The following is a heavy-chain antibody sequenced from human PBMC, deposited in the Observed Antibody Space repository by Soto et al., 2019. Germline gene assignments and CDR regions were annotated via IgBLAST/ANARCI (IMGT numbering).Heavy chain of an antibody. CDR1: GFSVSPSGVA. Sequence: SGPKLVKTTQTLTLTCTCSGFSVSPSGVAVGLVRQPPGKALAWLALIYWDDDKRYSPSLKSRLAITKDTSKNQVVLTMTNMDPVDTATYYCAHRGYDSSGYLNWFDPWGQGTLVTVSS. V-gene: IGHV2-5*02. D-gene: IGHD3-22*01. CDR2: IYWDDDK. CDR3: AHRGYDSSGYLNWFDP. J-gene: IGHJ5*02.